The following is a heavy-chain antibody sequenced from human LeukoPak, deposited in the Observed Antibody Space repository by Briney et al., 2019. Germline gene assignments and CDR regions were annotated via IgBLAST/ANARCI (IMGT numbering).Heavy chain of an antibody. CDR1: GCTFNNYG. J-gene: IGHJ4*02. CDR3: ARGLRGSPAFDY. Sequence: ASVKVSCKASGCTFNNYGINWVRQAPGQGLEWMGWINPNSGGTNYAQKFQGRVTMTRNTSINTAYMELSRLRSDDTAVYYCARGLRGSPAFDYWGEGTLVTVSS. V-gene: IGHV1-2*02. D-gene: IGHD2-2*01. CDR2: INPNSGGT.